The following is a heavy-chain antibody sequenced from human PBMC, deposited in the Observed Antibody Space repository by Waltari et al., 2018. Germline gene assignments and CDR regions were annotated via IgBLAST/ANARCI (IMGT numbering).Heavy chain of an antibody. V-gene: IGHV1-69*04. Sequence: QVQLVQSGAEVKKPGSSVKVSCKASGGTFSSYAISWVRQAPGQGLEWMGGISPILGIANYAQKFQGRVTITADESTSTAYMELSSLRSEDTAVYYCARDHRMITFGGVIVPWYFDLWGRGTLVTVSS. J-gene: IGHJ2*01. CDR3: ARDHRMITFGGVIVPWYFDL. D-gene: IGHD3-16*02. CDR2: ISPILGIA. CDR1: GGTFSSYA.